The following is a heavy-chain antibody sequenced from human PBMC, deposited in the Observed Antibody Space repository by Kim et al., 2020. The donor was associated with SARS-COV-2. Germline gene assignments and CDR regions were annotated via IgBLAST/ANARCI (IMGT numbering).Heavy chain of an antibody. Sequence: SETLSLTCTVSGGSISSGGYYWSWIRQHPGKGLEWIGYIYYSGSTYYNPSLKSRVTISVDTSKNQFSLKLSSVTAADTAVYYCARDRRAIFGVVATKYGMDVWGQGTTVTVSS. CDR3: ARDRRAIFGVVATKYGMDV. V-gene: IGHV4-31*03. J-gene: IGHJ6*02. D-gene: IGHD3-3*01. CDR1: GGSISSGGYY. CDR2: IYYSGST.